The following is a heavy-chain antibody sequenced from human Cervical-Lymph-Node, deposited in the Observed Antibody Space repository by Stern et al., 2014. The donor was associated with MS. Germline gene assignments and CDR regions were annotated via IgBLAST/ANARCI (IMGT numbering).Heavy chain of an antibody. D-gene: IGHD4-17*01. CDR1: GFSLSTSGMR. J-gene: IGHJ3*02. CDR3: ARIGESPGAFDI. Sequence: QVTLKESGPALVKPTQTLTLTCTFSGFSLSTSGMRVSWIRQPPGKALEWLARIYWDDDKFYSTSLKTRLTISKDTSKNQEVLTMTNMDPVDTATYYCARIGESPGAFDIWGQGTMVTVSS. V-gene: IGHV2-70*04. CDR2: IYWDDDK.